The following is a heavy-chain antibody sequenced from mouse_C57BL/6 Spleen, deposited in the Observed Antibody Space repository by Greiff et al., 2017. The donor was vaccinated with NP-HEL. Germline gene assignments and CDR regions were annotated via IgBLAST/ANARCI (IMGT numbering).Heavy chain of an antibody. CDR1: GYTFTSYW. V-gene: IGHV1-69*01. CDR3: ARGVLRYSYYFDY. J-gene: IGHJ2*01. D-gene: IGHD1-1*01. CDR2: IDPSDSYT. Sequence: QVQLQQPGAELVMPGASVKLSCKASGYTFTSYWMHWVKQRPGQGLEWIGEIDPSDSYTNYNQKFKGKSTLTVDKSSSTAYMQLSSLTSEDSAVYYCARGVLRYSYYFDYWGQGTTLTVSS.